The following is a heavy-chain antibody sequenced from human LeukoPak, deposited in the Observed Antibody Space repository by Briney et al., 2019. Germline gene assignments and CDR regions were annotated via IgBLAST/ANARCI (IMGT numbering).Heavy chain of an antibody. CDR1: GFTFDDYG. D-gene: IGHD6-13*01. J-gene: IGHJ4*02. CDR2: INWNADST. CDR3: VPTLGAAGTPLDS. Sequence: GGSLRLSCAASGFTFDDYGMSWVRQAPGKGLEWVSGINWNADSTGYADSVKGRFTISRDNAKNSLYLEMNSLRVEDTALYYCVPTLGAAGTPLDSWGQGTLVTVSS. V-gene: IGHV3-20*04.